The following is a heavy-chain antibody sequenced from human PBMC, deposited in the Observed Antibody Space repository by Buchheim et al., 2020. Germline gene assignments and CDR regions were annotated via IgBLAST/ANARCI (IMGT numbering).Heavy chain of an antibody. D-gene: IGHD3-3*01. CDR1: GFTFSRYW. Sequence: EVQLVESGGGSVQPGGSLRLSCAASGFTFSRYWMHWVRQAPGKGLVWVSRINSEVSSTSYAGSVTGRFTISRANAKNKMNLQMNSLRAEDTAVYYCARVYDFWSGISLGMDVWGQGTT. CDR3: ARVYDFWSGISLGMDV. V-gene: IGHV3-74*01. J-gene: IGHJ6*02. CDR2: INSEVSST.